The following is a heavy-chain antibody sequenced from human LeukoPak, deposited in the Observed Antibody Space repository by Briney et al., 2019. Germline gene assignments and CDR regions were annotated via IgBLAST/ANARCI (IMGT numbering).Heavy chain of an antibody. CDR1: GGSIINSY. D-gene: IGHD2-15*01. CDR2: ISFGGSP. V-gene: IGHV4-59*08. Sequence: SETLSLTCTVSGGSIINSYWSWIRQPPGKGLEWIGYISFGGSPNYSPSLKSRVTMSVDTSENQFSLKLSSVTAADTAVYYCARHEVVVPFFDYWGQGTLITVSS. CDR3: ARHEVVVPFFDY. J-gene: IGHJ4*02.